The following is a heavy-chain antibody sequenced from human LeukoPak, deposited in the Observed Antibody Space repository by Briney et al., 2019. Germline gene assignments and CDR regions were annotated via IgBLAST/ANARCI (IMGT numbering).Heavy chain of an antibody. CDR2: TYYRSKWYN. J-gene: IGHJ4*01. CDR3: ARDFGTTGWHTFDY. V-gene: IGHV6-1*01. CDR1: GDSVSSKNGA. D-gene: IGHD6-19*01. Sequence: SQTLSLTCVVSGDSVSSKNGAWNWIRQSPSRCLEWLGRTYYRSKWYNDYAESMEGRMTISQDTSKNQYSLHLNSVTPDDTAVYYCARDFGTTGWHTFDYWGHGTLVTVSS.